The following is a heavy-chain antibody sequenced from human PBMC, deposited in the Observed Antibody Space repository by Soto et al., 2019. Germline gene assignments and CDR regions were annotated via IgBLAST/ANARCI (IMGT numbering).Heavy chain of an antibody. CDR3: ARDRLAAAGTEGYYYSGMDV. CDR1: GFTFSSYA. D-gene: IGHD6-13*01. J-gene: IGHJ6*02. CDR2: ISYDGSNK. Sequence: PGGSLRLSCAASGFTFSSYAMHWVRQAPGTGLEWVAVISYDGSNKYYADSVKGRFTISRDHSKNTLYLHMNSLRAEDTAVYYCARDRLAAAGTEGYYYSGMDVWGQGTTVTVSS. V-gene: IGHV3-30-3*01.